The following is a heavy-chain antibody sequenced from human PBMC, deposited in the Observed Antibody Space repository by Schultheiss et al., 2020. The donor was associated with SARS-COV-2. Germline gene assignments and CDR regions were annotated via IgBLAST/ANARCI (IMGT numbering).Heavy chain of an antibody. V-gene: IGHV4-61*08. CDR3: ASGGELELLDV. CDR1: GGSISSGGYY. Sequence: SETLFLTCTVSGGSISSGGYYWSWIRQHPGKGLEWIGYIYYSGSTNYNPSLKSRVTISVDTSKNQFSLKLSSVTAADTAVYYCASGGELELLDVWGQGTLVTVSS. J-gene: IGHJ4*02. CDR2: IYYSGST. D-gene: IGHD1-7*01.